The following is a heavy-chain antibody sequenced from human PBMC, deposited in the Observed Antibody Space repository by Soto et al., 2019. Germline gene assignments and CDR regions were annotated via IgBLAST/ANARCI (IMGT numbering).Heavy chain of an antibody. Sequence: PSETLSLTCTVSGGSSSTYYWSWIRQPLGKGLEWIGCVHYSGSTNYNPSLKSRVTISVDTSKNQFSLKVNSVTTADTAVYYCASRMGRNYYGMDVWGQGTTATVYS. V-gene: IGHV4-59*12. J-gene: IGHJ6*02. CDR3: ASRMGRNYYGMDV. CDR2: VHYSGST. CDR1: GGSSSTYY. D-gene: IGHD1-26*01.